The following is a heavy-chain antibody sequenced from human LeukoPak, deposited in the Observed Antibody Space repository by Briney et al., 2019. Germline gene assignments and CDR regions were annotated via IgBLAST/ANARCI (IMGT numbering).Heavy chain of an antibody. CDR2: IRYDGSNK. J-gene: IGHJ4*02. D-gene: IGHD3-10*01. CDR1: GFTFSSYG. CDR3: ARVRGVRGVIRGYYFDY. V-gene: IGHV3-30*02. Sequence: PGGSLRLSCAASGFTFSSYGIHWVRQAPGKGLEWVAFIRYDGSNKYNADSVKGRFTISRDNSKNTLYLQMNSLRAEDTAVYYCARVRGVRGVIRGYYFDYWGQGTLVTVSS.